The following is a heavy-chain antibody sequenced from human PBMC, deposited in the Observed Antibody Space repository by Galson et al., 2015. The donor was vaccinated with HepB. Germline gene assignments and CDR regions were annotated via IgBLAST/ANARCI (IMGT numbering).Heavy chain of an antibody. CDR1: GGSISSSSYY. J-gene: IGHJ4*02. V-gene: IGHV4-39*01. CDR3: ARQEPGDSYRHCSSTSCYGTFDY. Sequence: ETLSLTCTVSGGSISSSSYYWGWIRQPPGKGLEWIGSIYYSGSTYYNPSLKSRVTISVDTSKNQFSLKLSSVTAADTAVYYCARQEPGDSYRHCSSTSCYGTFDYWGQGTLVTVSS. D-gene: IGHD2-2*01. CDR2: IYYSGST.